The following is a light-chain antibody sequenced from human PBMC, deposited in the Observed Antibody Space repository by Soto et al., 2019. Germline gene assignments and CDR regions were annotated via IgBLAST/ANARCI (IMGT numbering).Light chain of an antibody. CDR1: QSISHW. CDR3: QQYDSVLGT. Sequence: IQLTQSPSSLSASVGDSVTITCRAGQSISHWLAWYQQKPGKAPKFLIYDASSLESGVPSRFSGSGSGTEFTLTISSLQPDDFATYYCQQYDSVLGTFGPGTKVDIK. J-gene: IGKJ1*01. CDR2: DAS. V-gene: IGKV1-5*01.